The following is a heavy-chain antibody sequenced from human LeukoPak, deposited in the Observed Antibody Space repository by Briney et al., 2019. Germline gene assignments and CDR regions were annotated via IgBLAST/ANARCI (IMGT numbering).Heavy chain of an antibody. V-gene: IGHV3-11*01. CDR2: ISSSGSTK. CDR3: ARVRGSTRTYFDY. CDR1: GFTFSDYY. D-gene: IGHD1-1*01. Sequence: TGGSLRLSCAASGFTFSDYYMTWIRQAPGKGLEWVSYISSSGSTKYYADSVKGRFTISRDNAKNSLYLQMNSLRAEDTAVYYCARVRGSTRTYFDYWGQETLVTVSS. J-gene: IGHJ4*02.